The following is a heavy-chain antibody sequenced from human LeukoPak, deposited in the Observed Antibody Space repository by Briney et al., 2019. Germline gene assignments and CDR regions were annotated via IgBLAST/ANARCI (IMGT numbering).Heavy chain of an antibody. CDR1: GFTFSSYW. J-gene: IGHJ4*02. V-gene: IGHV3-7*03. CDR3: AIDPNWGTHS. D-gene: IGHD7-27*01. CDR2: IKEDGGEK. Sequence: PGGSLRLSCAASGFTFSSYWMTWVRQAPGKGLEWVANIKEDGGEKYYVDSVKGRFTISRDNSKNALYLQMNSLRVEDTAVYYCAIDPNWGTHSWGQGVLVTVSS.